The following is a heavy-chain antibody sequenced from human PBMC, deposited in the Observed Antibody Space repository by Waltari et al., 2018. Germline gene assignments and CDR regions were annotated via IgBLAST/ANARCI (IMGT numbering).Heavy chain of an antibody. Sequence: EVQLVASGGGLVKPGGSLRLSCAASGFILSSHGMNWVRQAPGKGLEWVSLISSSSSKIFYADSVRGRFTVSRDNAKNSLYLQMNSLRVEDTAVYYCARDRDYDFWSGYWGAFDIWGQGTMVTVSS. J-gene: IGHJ3*02. CDR3: ARDRDYDFWSGYWGAFDI. CDR2: ISSSSSKI. V-gene: IGHV3-21*01. D-gene: IGHD3-3*01. CDR1: GFILSSHG.